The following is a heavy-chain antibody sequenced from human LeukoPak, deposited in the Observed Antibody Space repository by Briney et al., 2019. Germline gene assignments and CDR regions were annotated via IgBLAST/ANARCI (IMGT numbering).Heavy chain of an antibody. CDR1: VYTFTNYY. CDR2: INPNTGST. D-gene: IGHD3-16*02. J-gene: IGHJ4*02. CDR3: ARGPGWGSYRPFDY. Sequence: ASVKVSCKASVYTFTNYYMHWVRQAPGQGLEGMAIINPNTGSTSYPQKFQGRVTVTRDTSTSTLYMELSSLRSEDTAAYYCARGPGWGSYRPFDYWGQGTLVTVSS. V-gene: IGHV1-46*01.